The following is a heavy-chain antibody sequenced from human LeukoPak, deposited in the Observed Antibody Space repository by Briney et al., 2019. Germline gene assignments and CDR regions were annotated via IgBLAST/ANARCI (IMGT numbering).Heavy chain of an antibody. CDR3: ARDQNKYDSSGYYYYQYGMDV. Sequence: SETLSLTCTVSGGSISSDDYYWTWIRQPPGKGLEWIGYIYYSGNTHYNPSLKSRVSISVDTAKNQFSLNLSSVTAADTAVYYCARDQNKYDSSGYYYYQYGMDVWGQGTTVTVSS. J-gene: IGHJ6*02. D-gene: IGHD3-22*01. CDR2: IYYSGNT. V-gene: IGHV4-30-4*01. CDR1: GGSISSDDYY.